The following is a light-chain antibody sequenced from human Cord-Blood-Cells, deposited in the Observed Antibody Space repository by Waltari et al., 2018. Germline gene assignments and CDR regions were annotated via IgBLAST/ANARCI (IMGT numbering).Light chain of an antibody. V-gene: IGLV2-14*01. CDR2: DVS. J-gene: IGLJ2*01. CDR3: SSYTSSSTVV. Sequence: QSALTQPASVSGSPGQSITISCTGTSSDVGGYTYVSWYQQHPGKAPKLLIYDVSKRPSGVSHRFSGSKSGNTASLTISGLQAEDEADYYCSSYTSSSTVVFGGGTKLTVL. CDR1: SSDVGGYTY.